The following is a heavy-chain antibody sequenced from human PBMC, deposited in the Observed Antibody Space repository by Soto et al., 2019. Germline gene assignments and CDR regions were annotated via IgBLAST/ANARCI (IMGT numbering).Heavy chain of an antibody. D-gene: IGHD7-27*01. CDR1: GFTFSSYW. V-gene: IGHV3-7*01. Sequence: GGSLRLSCAASGFTFSSYWMNWVRQAPGKGLEWVANIKEDGSEKYYLDSVKGRFTISRDNAKNSLYLQMNSLRAEDTAVYYCAREKWGTPRTIDYWGQGTLVTVSS. CDR3: AREKWGTPRTIDY. J-gene: IGHJ4*02. CDR2: IKEDGSEK.